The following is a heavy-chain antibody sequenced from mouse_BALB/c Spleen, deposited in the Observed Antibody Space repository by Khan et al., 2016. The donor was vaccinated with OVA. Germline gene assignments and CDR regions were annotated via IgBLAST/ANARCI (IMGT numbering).Heavy chain of an antibody. CDR1: GYTFTSYT. J-gene: IGHJ3*01. V-gene: IGHV1-4*01. Sequence: QVQLQQSGAELARPGASVKMSCKASGYTFTSYTIHWIKQRPGQGLEWIGYINPSSGYTNYNQKFKDKATLTADKSSTTAYIQLICLTSDDSAAYYCARDRSYYTNYGWFAYWCQGTLVTVSA. D-gene: IGHD2-5*01. CDR2: INPSSGYT. CDR3: ARDRSYYTNYGWFAY.